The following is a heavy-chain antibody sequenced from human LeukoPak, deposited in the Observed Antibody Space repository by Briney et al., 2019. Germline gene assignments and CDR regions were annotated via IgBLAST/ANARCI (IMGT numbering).Heavy chain of an antibody. V-gene: IGHV3-30*02. J-gene: IGHJ4*02. CDR2: IRYDGNNK. Sequence: PGGSLRLSCAASGFTFSSYGMHWVRQAPGKGLEWVAFIRYDGNNKYYADSVKGRFTVSRDNSKNTLYVQMKSLRAEDTAVYYCAKDFVVVPGNVNYFDYWGQGTLVTVSS. D-gene: IGHD2-21*02. CDR1: GFTFSSYG. CDR3: AKDFVVVPGNVNYFDY.